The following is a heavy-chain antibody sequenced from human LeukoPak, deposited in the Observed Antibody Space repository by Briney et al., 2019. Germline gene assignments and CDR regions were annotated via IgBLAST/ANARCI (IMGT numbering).Heavy chain of an antibody. J-gene: IGHJ6*03. CDR1: GGSISSYY. V-gene: IGHV4-34*01. Sequence: PSETLSLTCTVSGGSISSYYWSWIRQPPGKGLEWIGEINHSGSTNYNPSLKSRVTISVDTSKNQFSLKLSSVTAADTAVYYCARLTTVVPYYYYYYMDVWGKGTTVTISS. CDR2: INHSGST. CDR3: ARLTTVVPYYYYYYMDV. D-gene: IGHD4-23*01.